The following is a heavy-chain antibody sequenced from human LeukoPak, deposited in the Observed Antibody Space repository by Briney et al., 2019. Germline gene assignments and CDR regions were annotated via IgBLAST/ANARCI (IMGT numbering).Heavy chain of an antibody. CDR1: GFTFSSYE. V-gene: IGHV3-48*03. CDR2: ISSSGSTI. CDR3: ARVAGTSGYSYGFPYFDY. Sequence: GGSLRLSCAASGFTFSSYEMNRVRQAPGKGLEWVSYISSSGSTIYYADSVKGRFTISRDNAKNSLYLQMNSLRAEDTAVYYCARVAGTSGYSYGFPYFDYWGQGTLVTVSS. J-gene: IGHJ4*02. D-gene: IGHD5-18*01.